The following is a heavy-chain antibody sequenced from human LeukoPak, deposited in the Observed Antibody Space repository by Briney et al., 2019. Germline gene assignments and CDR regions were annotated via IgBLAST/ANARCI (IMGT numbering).Heavy chain of an antibody. CDR2: ISYDGSNK. J-gene: IGHJ4*02. CDR3: ASQTELGY. V-gene: IGHV3-30-3*01. Sequence: GGSLRLSCAASGFTFSSYAMHWVRQAPGKGLEWVAVISYDGSNKYYADSVKGRFTISRDNSKNTLYLQMNSLRAEDTAVYYCASQTELGYRGQGTLVTVSS. CDR1: GFTFSSYA. D-gene: IGHD1-26*01.